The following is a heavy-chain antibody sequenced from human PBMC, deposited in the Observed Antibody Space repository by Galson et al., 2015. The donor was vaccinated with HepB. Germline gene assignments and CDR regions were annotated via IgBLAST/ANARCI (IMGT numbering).Heavy chain of an antibody. CDR1: GFTFSDHY. D-gene: IGHD6-13*01. V-gene: IGHV3-72*01. J-gene: IGHJ6*02. Sequence: SLRLSCAASGFTFSDHYMDWVRQAPGKGLEWVGRTRNEANSYTTEYAASVKGRFTISRDDSKNSLYLQMNSLKTEDTAVYYCARGIGYSISDDYYYGMDVWGQGTTVTVSS. CDR3: ARGIGYSISDDYYYGMDV. CDR2: TRNEANSYTT.